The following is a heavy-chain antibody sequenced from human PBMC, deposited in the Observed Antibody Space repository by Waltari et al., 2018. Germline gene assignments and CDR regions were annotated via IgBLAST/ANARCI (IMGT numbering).Heavy chain of an antibody. CDR3: ARWEGIAAEESWFDP. J-gene: IGHJ5*02. CDR2: INAGNGNT. D-gene: IGHD6-13*01. V-gene: IGHV1-3*01. CDR1: GYTFTSYA. Sequence: QVQLVQSGAEVKKPGASVKVSCKASGYTFTSYAMHWVRQAPGQRLEWMGWINAGNGNTKYSQKFQGRVTITRDTSASTAYMELSSLRSEDTAVYYCARWEGIAAEESWFDPWGQGTLVTVSS.